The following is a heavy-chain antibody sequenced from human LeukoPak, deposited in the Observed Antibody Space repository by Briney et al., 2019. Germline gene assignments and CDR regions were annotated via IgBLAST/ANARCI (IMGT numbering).Heavy chain of an antibody. CDR1: GGSFSGYY. V-gene: IGHV4-34*01. CDR3: ARTVGYCSSTSCYRPLNYFDY. Sequence: PSETLSLTCAVYGGSFSGYYWSWIRQPPGEGLEWIGEINHSGSTNYNPSLKSRVTISVDTSKNQFSLKLSSVTAADTAVYYCARTVGYCSSTSCYRPLNYFDYWGQGTLVTVSS. CDR2: INHSGST. J-gene: IGHJ4*02. D-gene: IGHD2-2*02.